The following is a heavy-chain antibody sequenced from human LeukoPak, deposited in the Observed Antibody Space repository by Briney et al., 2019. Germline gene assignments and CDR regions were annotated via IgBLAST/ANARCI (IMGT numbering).Heavy chain of an antibody. J-gene: IGHJ4*02. CDR1: GFTFSSFA. V-gene: IGHV3-30-3*01. CDR2: ISYDGSNK. CDR3: AREQLYGYNYDY. D-gene: IGHD5-24*01. Sequence: GRSLRLSCAASGFTFSSFAIYWVRQAPGKGLEWVAVISYDGSNKYYADSVKGRFTISRDSSKNTLFLQMNSLRAEDTAVYYCAREQLYGYNYDYWGQGTLVTVSS.